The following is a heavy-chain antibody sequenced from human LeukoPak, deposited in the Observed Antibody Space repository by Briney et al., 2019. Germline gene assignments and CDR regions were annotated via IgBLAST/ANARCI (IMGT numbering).Heavy chain of an antibody. V-gene: IGHV1-69*01. J-gene: IGHJ1*01. CDR2: ITPMFGTS. D-gene: IGHD3-3*02. CDR3: GRDSSEFRSILFH. Sequence: SVKVSCKASGGTFSRHTISWVRQSPGQGREGMGGITPMFGTSNYAQKFRGRVTITADESTSTDYVEMSSLRSEDTAVYYCGRDSSEFRSILFHWGQGTLVTVSS. CDR1: GGTFSRHT.